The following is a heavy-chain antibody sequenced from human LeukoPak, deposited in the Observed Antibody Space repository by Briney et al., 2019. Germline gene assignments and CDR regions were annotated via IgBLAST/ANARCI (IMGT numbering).Heavy chain of an antibody. Sequence: SETPSLTCTVSGVSISSSSYYWGWIRQPPGKGLEWIGSIYYSGSTYYNPSLKSRVTISVDTSKNQFSLKLSSVTAADTAVYYCARQSGGSRYWGQGTLVTVSS. V-gene: IGHV4-39*01. D-gene: IGHD2-15*01. CDR1: GVSISSSSYY. J-gene: IGHJ4*02. CDR3: ARQSGGSRY. CDR2: IYYSGST.